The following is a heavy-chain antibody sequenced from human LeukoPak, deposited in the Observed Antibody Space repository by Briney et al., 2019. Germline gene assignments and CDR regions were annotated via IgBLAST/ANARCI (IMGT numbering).Heavy chain of an antibody. CDR2: IRYDGSNK. D-gene: IGHD4-17*01. Sequence: PGGSLRLSCAASGFTFSSYGMHWVRQAPSKGLEWVAVIRYDGSNKYYADSVKGRFTVSRDNSKNTVYLQMNSLRAEDTAVYYCARDPGDYVGNDAFDIWGQGTMVTVSS. J-gene: IGHJ3*02. CDR1: GFTFSSYG. V-gene: IGHV3-33*01. CDR3: ARDPGDYVGNDAFDI.